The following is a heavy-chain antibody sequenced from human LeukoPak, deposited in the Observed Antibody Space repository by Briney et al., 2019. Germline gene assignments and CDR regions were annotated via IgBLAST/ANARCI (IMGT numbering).Heavy chain of an antibody. CDR2: ISHDGTVQ. D-gene: IGHD5-18*01. CDR3: AKEGTAMASSYFDY. V-gene: IGHV3-30*18. J-gene: IGHJ4*02. CDR1: GFTFSNAW. Sequence: GGSLRLSCVVSGFTFSNAWMNWVRQAPGKGLEWVAVISHDGTVQHYADSVKGRFTISRDNSDNTLYLQMNSLRDEDTAMYYCAKEGTAMASSYFDYWGQGTLITVSS.